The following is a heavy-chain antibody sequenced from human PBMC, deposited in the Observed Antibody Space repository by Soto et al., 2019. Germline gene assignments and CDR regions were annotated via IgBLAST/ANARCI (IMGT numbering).Heavy chain of an antibody. D-gene: IGHD4-17*01. CDR1: GYPFTYYD. V-gene: IGHV1-8*01. Sequence: QVQLVQSGAEVKKPGASVRVSCQASGYPFTYYDINWVRQAPGQGLEWMGWMNPKSGNTGSAQRFQGGLTMTSNTSINTAYMDLTSLTSEDGATYYCARVHTVTTYFDVWGRGTPVTVSS. CDR2: MNPKSGNT. J-gene: IGHJ2*01. CDR3: ARVHTVTTYFDV.